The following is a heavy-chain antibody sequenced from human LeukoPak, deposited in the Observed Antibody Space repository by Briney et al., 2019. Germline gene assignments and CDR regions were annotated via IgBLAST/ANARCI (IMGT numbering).Heavy chain of an antibody. CDR1: DFSFSDSW. J-gene: IGHJ4*02. Sequence: GGSLRLSCIASDFSFSDSWMTWVRKAPGKGLEWVAVISHDGSNKYYADSVKGRFTISRDNSKNTLYLQMNSLRPEDTAVYYCANENYFDTSGYVDNWGQGTLVTVSS. CDR2: ISHDGSNK. V-gene: IGHV3-30*18. D-gene: IGHD3-22*01. CDR3: ANENYFDTSGYVDN.